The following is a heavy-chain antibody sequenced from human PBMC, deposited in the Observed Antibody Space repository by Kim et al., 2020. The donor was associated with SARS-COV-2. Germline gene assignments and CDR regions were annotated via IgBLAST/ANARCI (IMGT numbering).Heavy chain of an antibody. D-gene: IGHD2-21*01. CDR2: IKQDGSDS. CDR1: GFTLSSYW. J-gene: IGHJ4*02. Sequence: GGSLRLSCAVSGFTLSSYWMSWVRQAPGKGLEWVANIKQDGSDSFYVDSVKGRFTISRDNAKNSLFLQMSSLRAEDTAVYYCARGPQAWAPDLDYWGQGT. V-gene: IGHV3-7*05. CDR3: ARGPQAWAPDLDY.